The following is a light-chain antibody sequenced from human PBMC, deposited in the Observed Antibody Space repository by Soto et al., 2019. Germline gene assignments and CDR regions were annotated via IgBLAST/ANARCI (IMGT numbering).Light chain of an antibody. CDR3: QSYDSSLSGSV. Sequence: QSALTQPPSASGSLGQSVTISCTGTSSDVGAYNYVSWYQQHPGKAPKLMIYEVTRRPSGVPDRFSGSKSGNTASLAITGLQAEDEADYYCQSYDSSLSGSVFGGGTKLTVL. V-gene: IGLV2-8*01. CDR1: SSDVGAYNY. J-gene: IGLJ2*01. CDR2: EVT.